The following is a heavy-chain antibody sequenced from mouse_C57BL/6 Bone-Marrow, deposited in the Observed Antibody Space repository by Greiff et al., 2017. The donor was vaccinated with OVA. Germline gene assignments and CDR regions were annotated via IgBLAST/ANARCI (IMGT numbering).Heavy chain of an antibody. Sequence: EVKLVESGGGLVKPGGSLNLSCAASGFTFSDYGMHWVRQAPEKGLEWVAYISSGSSTIYYADTVKGRFTISRDNAKNTLFLQMTSLRSEDTAMYYCARVDYWGQGTSVTVSS. CDR2: ISSGSSTI. CDR1: GFTFSDYG. J-gene: IGHJ4*01. V-gene: IGHV5-17*01. CDR3: ARVDY.